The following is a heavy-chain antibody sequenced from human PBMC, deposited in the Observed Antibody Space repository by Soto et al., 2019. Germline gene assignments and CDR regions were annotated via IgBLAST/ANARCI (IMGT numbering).Heavy chain of an antibody. CDR3: AKAIQTGRWLRFSGYFDL. CDR2: ISGSGGST. J-gene: IGHJ2*01. V-gene: IGHV3-23*01. CDR1: GFTFSSYA. D-gene: IGHD5-12*01. Sequence: EVQLLESGGGLVQPGGSLRLSCAASGFTFSSYAMSWVRQAPGKGLEWVSAISGSGGSTYYADSVKGRFTISRDNSKNTLYLLMNSLRAEDTAVYYCAKAIQTGRWLRFSGYFDLWGRGTLVTVSS.